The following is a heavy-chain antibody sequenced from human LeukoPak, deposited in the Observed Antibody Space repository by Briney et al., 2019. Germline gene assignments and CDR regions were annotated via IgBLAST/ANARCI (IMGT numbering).Heavy chain of an antibody. CDR2: ISYDGSNK. J-gene: IGHJ4*02. D-gene: IGHD6-19*01. CDR3: AASSGRRYFDY. V-gene: IGHV3-30*03. CDR1: GFTFSSYG. Sequence: GGSLRLSCAASGFTFSSYGMHWVRQAPGKGLEWVAVISYDGSNKYYADSVKGRFTISRDNARNSLYLQMNSLRAEDTAVYYCAASSGRRYFDYWGQGTLVTVSS.